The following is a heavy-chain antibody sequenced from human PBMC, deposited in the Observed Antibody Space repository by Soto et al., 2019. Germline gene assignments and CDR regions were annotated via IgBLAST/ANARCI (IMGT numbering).Heavy chain of an antibody. CDR2: LYWDDDQ. D-gene: IGHD2-21*02. V-gene: IGHV2-5*02. CDR1: GLSLRTTGVG. Sequence: QVTLKESGPTLVKPTQTLTLTCTVSGLSLRTTGVGVGWVRQPPGKALEWLALLYWDDDQRYSPSLRSRLTIANDISEKQVVLTMTNMDTVDTATYYCVQSRCGGDCLAIYSSHAYNGLDVWGQGTTVTVSS. J-gene: IGHJ6*02. CDR3: VQSRCGGDCLAIYSSHAYNGLDV.